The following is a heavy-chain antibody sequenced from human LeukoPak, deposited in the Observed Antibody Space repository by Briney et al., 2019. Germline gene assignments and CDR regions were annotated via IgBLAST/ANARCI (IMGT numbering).Heavy chain of an antibody. D-gene: IGHD3-22*01. Sequence: GGSLRLSCAASGFTFSNYGMHWVRQAPGKGLEWAAFIRYDATDKYYADSVKGRFIISRDNSKNTLYLQINSLRAEDTAVYYCAKDAPYYYDSSGYGGAFDIWGQGTMVTVSS. CDR2: IRYDATDK. V-gene: IGHV3-30*02. CDR1: GFTFSNYG. CDR3: AKDAPYYYDSSGYGGAFDI. J-gene: IGHJ3*02.